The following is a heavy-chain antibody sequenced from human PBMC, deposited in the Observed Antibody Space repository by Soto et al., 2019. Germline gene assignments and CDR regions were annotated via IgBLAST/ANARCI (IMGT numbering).Heavy chain of an antibody. CDR3: ARDRGLLWFGELRYGMDV. Sequence: ASVKVSCKASGYTFTSYYMHWVRQAPGQGLEWMGIINPSGGSTSYAQKFQGRVTMTRDTSTSTVYMELSSLRSEDTAVYYCARDRGLLWFGELRYGMDVWGQGTTVTVSS. V-gene: IGHV1-46*01. CDR1: GYTFTSYY. J-gene: IGHJ6*02. CDR2: INPSGGST. D-gene: IGHD3-10*01.